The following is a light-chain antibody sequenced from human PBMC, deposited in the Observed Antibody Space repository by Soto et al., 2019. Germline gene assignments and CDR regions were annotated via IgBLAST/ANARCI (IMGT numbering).Light chain of an antibody. Sequence: EIVMTQFPPTLSLSPGERATLSCRASQSVSSNLAWYQQKPGQAPRLLIYGASTRAAIIPARFSGSGSGTEFTLTISSLQSEDFAVYYCQQYNKWPRTFGQGTKVDIK. V-gene: IGKV3-15*01. CDR2: GAS. CDR3: QQYNKWPRT. CDR1: QSVSSN. J-gene: IGKJ1*01.